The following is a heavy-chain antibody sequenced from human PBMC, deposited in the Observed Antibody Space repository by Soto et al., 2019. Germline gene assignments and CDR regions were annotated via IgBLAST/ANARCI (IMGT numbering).Heavy chain of an antibody. CDR3: ARDYYDSSGYLYYYYGMDV. D-gene: IGHD3-22*01. J-gene: IGHJ6*02. V-gene: IGHV3-33*01. CDR1: GFTFSSYG. CDR2: IWYDGSNK. Sequence: QVQLVESGGGVVQPGRSLRLSCAASGFTFSSYGMHWVRQAPGKGLEWVAVIWYDGSNKYYADSVKGRFTISRDNSKNPLYLQMNSLRAEDTAVYYCARDYYDSSGYLYYYYGMDVWGQGTTVTVSS.